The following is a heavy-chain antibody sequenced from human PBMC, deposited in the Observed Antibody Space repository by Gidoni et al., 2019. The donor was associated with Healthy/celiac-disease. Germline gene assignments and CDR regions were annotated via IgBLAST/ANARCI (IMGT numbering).Heavy chain of an antibody. Sequence: EVQLVESGGGLVQPGGSLRPSCAASGFPFRSYWMCWVRQAPGKGLEGVANIKQDGSEKYYVDSVKGRFTISRDNAKNSLYLQMNSLRAEDTAVYYCARDALVGATTAFDYWGQGTLVTVSS. J-gene: IGHJ4*02. CDR3: ARDALVGATTAFDY. D-gene: IGHD1-26*01. V-gene: IGHV3-7*01. CDR1: GFPFRSYW. CDR2: IKQDGSEK.